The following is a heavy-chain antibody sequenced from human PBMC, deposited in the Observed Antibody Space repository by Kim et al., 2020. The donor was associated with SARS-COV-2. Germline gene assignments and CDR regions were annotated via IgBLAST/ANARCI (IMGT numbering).Heavy chain of an antibody. Sequence: SETLSLTCTVSGDSVSSTAYFWVGIRQPPGTGLEWIGSFHSGGTTSYNPSLRSRLTISMDTSKNQFSLNLMSVTAADTAVYYCATRILASRGGWGQGTLVTVSS. D-gene: IGHD3-16*01. CDR1: GDSVSSTAYF. CDR3: ATRILASRGG. CDR2: FHSGGTT. J-gene: IGHJ4*02. V-gene: IGHV4-39*01.